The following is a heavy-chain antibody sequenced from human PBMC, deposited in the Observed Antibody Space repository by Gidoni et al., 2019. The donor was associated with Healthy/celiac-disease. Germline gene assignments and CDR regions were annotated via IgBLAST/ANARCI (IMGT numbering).Heavy chain of an antibody. CDR1: GGTVSNAG. D-gene: IGHD2-15*01. V-gene: IGHV3-15*01. CDR2: IKSKTDGGTT. J-gene: IGHJ6*02. CDR3: TTECSGGSCYSYYYYYGMDV. Sequence: EVQLVESGGGLVKPGGSRRLSWAGSGGTVSNAGMSWVSQAPGKGRAWVGRIKSKTDGGTTDYAAPVKGRFTISRDDSKNTLYLLMTSLKTEDTAVYYCTTECSGGSCYSYYYYYGMDVWGQGTTVTVSS.